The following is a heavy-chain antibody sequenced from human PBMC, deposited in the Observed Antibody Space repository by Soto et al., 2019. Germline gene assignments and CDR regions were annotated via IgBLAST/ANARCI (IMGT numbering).Heavy chain of an antibody. Sequence: PGGSLRLSCAASGFTVSSNYMSWVRQAPGKGLEWVSVIYSGGSTYYADSVKGRFTISRDNSKNTLYLQMNSLRAEDTAVYYCAKDIFGYGSGNEYYNYGMDVWGPGTTVTVSS. V-gene: IGHV3-66*01. CDR1: GFTVSSNY. CDR2: IYSGGST. J-gene: IGHJ6*02. CDR3: AKDIFGYGSGNEYYNYGMDV. D-gene: IGHD3-10*01.